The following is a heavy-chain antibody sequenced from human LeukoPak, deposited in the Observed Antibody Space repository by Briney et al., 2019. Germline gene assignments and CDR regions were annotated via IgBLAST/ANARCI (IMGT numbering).Heavy chain of an antibody. CDR1: GLTFSSYA. Sequence: GGSLRLSCAASGLTFSSYAMSWVRQAPGKGLEWVSSISGSGGSTYYADSVKGRFTISRDNSQNTPYLQMNSLRAEDTAVYYCAKGRSGGGDFQFGMDVWGPRTTVNVSS. CDR3: AKGRSGGGDFQFGMDV. V-gene: IGHV3-23*01. D-gene: IGHD6-19*01. J-gene: IGHJ6*02. CDR2: ISGSGGST.